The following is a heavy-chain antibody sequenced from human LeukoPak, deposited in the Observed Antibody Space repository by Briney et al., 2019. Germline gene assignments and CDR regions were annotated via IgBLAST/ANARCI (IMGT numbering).Heavy chain of an antibody. CDR2: INHSGST. CDR1: GGSFSGYY. Sequence: SETLSLTCAVYGGSFSGYYWSWIRQPPGKGLEWIGEINHSGSTNYNPSLKSRVTISVDTSKNQFSLKLSSVTAADTAVYYCARGSKAPAMYYDFWSGYYSEWFDPWGQGTLVTVSS. D-gene: IGHD3-3*01. CDR3: ARGSKAPAMYYDFWSGYYSEWFDP. J-gene: IGHJ5*02. V-gene: IGHV4-34*01.